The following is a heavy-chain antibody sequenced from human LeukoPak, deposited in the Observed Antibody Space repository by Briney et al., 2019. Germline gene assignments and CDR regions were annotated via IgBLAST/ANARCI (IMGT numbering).Heavy chain of an antibody. Sequence: SETLSLTCTVSGGSISSYYWSWIRQPAGKGLEWIGRIYTSGSTNYNPSLKSRVTISVDTSKNQFSLKLSSVTAADTAVYYCARVDSSGYRYAHYFDYWGQGTLVTVSS. CDR3: ARVDSSGYRYAHYFDY. J-gene: IGHJ4*02. CDR2: IYTSGST. CDR1: GGSISSYY. D-gene: IGHD3-22*01. V-gene: IGHV4-4*07.